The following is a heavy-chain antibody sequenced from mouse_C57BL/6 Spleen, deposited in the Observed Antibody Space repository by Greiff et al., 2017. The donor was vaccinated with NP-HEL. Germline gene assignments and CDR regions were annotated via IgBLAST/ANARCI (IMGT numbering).Heavy chain of an antibody. Sequence: QVQLQQPGAELVKPGASVKLSCKASGYTFTSYWMHWVKQRPGQGLEWIGMIHPNSGSTNYNEKFKSKATLTVDKSSSTAYMQLSSLTSEDSAVYYCARCEVTTGWYFDVWGTGTTVTVSS. J-gene: IGHJ1*03. D-gene: IGHD2-2*01. CDR3: ARCEVTTGWYFDV. CDR2: IHPNSGST. CDR1: GYTFTSYW. V-gene: IGHV1-64*01.